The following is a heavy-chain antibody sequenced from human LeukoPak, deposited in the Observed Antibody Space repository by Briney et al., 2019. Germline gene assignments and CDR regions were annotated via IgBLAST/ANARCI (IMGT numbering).Heavy chain of an antibody. J-gene: IGHJ5*02. V-gene: IGHV3-30*04. CDR1: GFRSSSYA. CDR3: ARDVSLYDGKSGWFDP. D-gene: IGHD5/OR15-5a*01. Sequence: PRRSPRLSCEASGFRSSSYAMHWVRQAPGKGLEWMALIAHDGSRVVYADSVKGRLTLSRDNPKNTVQLQMNSLSAEDTAVYYCARDVSLYDGKSGWFDPWGQGALVYV. CDR2: IAHDGSRV.